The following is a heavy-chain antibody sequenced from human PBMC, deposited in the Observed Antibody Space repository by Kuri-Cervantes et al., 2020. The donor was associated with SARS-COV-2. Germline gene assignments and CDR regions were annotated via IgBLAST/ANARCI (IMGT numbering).Heavy chain of an antibody. CDR1: GFTFSGHW. Sequence: GESLKISCAASGFTFSGHWIHWVRQAPGKGLVWVSRINTDGSYTNNADSVKGRFTLSRDNAKNTLYLQMNSLRAEDTAVYYCAKSPRVAGTTDWHFDLWGRGTLVTVSS. J-gene: IGHJ2*01. CDR2: INTDGSYT. V-gene: IGHV3-74*01. D-gene: IGHD6-19*01. CDR3: AKSPRVAGTTDWHFDL.